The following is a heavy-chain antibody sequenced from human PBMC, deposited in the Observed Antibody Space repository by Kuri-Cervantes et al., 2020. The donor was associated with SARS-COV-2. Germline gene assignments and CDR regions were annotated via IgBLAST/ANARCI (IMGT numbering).Heavy chain of an antibody. J-gene: IGHJ6*03. CDR3: TKDVGVWSTLYRPGYYYFMDV. V-gene: IGHV3-49*03. D-gene: IGHD3-3*01. CDR2: MRNNYYGGTG. Sequence: TLSLTCTVSGCTIGDSGVCWFRQAPGKGLEWVSSMRNNYYGGTGEYAAAVKCRITMSRDDSKSIAYLQMNSLKIEDTGTYFCTKDVGVWSTLYRPGYYYFMDVWGKGTTVTVSS. CDR1: GCTIGDSG.